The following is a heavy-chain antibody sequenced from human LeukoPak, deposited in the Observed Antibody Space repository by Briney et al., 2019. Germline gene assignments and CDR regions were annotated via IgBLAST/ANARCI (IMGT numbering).Heavy chain of an antibody. CDR2: ISAYNGNT. J-gene: IGHJ3*02. CDR1: GYTFTSYG. V-gene: IGHV1-18*01. CDR3: ARESYGYCSGGSRSLVSFDI. Sequence: GASVKVSCKASGYTFTSYGISWVRQAPGQGLEWMGWISAYNGNTNYAQKLQGRVTMTTDTSTSTAYMELRSLRSDDTAVYYCARESYGYCSGGSRSLVSFDIWGQGTMVTVSS. D-gene: IGHD2-15*01.